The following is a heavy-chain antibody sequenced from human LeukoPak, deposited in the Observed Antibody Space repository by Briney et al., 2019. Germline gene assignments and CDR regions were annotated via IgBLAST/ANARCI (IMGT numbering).Heavy chain of an antibody. CDR3: ARDITMIVVATGAFDI. Sequence: GASVKVSCKASGYTFTGYYMHWVRQAPGQGLEWMGWINPNSGGTNYAQKFQGRVTMTRDTSISTAYMELSRLRPDDTAVYYCARDITMIVVATGAFDIWGQGTMVTVSS. CDR2: INPNSGGT. J-gene: IGHJ3*02. D-gene: IGHD3-22*01. CDR1: GYTFTGYY. V-gene: IGHV1-2*02.